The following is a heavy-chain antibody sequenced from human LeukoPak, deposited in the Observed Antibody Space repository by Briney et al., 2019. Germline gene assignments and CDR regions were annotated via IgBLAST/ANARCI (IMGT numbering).Heavy chain of an antibody. Sequence: SETLSLTCTVSGGSISSYYWSWIRQPPGKGLEWIGYIYYSGSTNYNPSLKSRVTISVDTSKNQFSLKLSSVTAADTAVYYCASGPGYFDLWGRGTLVTVSS. J-gene: IGHJ2*01. V-gene: IGHV4-59*01. CDR2: IYYSGST. CDR3: ASGPGYFDL. CDR1: GGSISSYY.